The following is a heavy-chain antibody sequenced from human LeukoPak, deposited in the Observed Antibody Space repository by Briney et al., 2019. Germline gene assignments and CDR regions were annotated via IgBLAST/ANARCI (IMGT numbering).Heavy chain of an antibody. CDR2: ISGSGGST. Sequence: GGSLRLSCAASGSTFSSYAMSWVRQAPGKGLEWVSAISGSGGSTYYADSVKGRFTISRDNSKNTLYLQMNSLRAEDTAVYYCAKPAVSSRGWYYDYWGQGTLVTVSS. V-gene: IGHV3-23*01. CDR1: GSTFSSYA. J-gene: IGHJ4*02. D-gene: IGHD6-19*01. CDR3: AKPAVSSRGWYYDY.